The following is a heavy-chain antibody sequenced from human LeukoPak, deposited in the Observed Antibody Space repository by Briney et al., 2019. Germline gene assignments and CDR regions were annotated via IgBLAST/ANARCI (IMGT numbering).Heavy chain of an antibody. CDR2: IEPPGSET. CDR3: GRFGYEAAVDY. V-gene: IGHV3-7*01. CDR1: EFTFSTCW. Sequence: PGGSLRLSCAASEFTFSTCWMTWVRQAPGKGLEWVANIEPPGSETYYVDPVKGRFTISRDNAKNLLYLQMNSLRAEDTAVYYCGRFGYEAAVDYWGQGTLVTVSS. J-gene: IGHJ4*02. D-gene: IGHD6-13*01.